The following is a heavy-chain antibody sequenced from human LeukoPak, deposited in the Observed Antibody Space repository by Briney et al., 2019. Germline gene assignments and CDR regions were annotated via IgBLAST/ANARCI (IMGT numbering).Heavy chain of an antibody. J-gene: IGHJ4*02. V-gene: IGHV3-30-3*01. CDR2: ISYAGSNK. Sequence: GSLRVSRAGSGFTFSSYAVYWVRQAPGKGLEWVAVISYAGSNKYYADSVKGRFTISRDNSKNTLYLQMNSLRDEDTAVYYCAKGYDATVGYWGQGTLVTVSS. CDR1: GFTFSSYA. D-gene: IGHD3-3*01. CDR3: AKGYDATVGY.